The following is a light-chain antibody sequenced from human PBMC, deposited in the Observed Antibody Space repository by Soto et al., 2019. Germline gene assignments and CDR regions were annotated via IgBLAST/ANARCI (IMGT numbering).Light chain of an antibody. CDR1: SSDVGAYGY. Sequence: QSLLTQPASVSGSPGQSVTISCTGTSSDVGAYGYVSWYQHPPGKAPKLIIYDVSSRPSGISHRFSGSKSGSMASLTISGLQAEDEADYYCTSYTSGATLIFGGGTKLTVL. CDR3: TSYTSGATLI. J-gene: IGLJ2*01. V-gene: IGLV2-14*03. CDR2: DVS.